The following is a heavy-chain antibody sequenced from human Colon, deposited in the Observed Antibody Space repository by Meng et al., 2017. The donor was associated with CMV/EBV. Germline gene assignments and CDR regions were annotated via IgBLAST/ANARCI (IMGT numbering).Heavy chain of an antibody. Sequence: QVQLQQWGAGLLKPSETLSLTCAGYGESFSGFYWSWIRQPPGKGLEWIGEINHSGSTNYNPSLKSRVTISVDTSKNQFSLKLSSVTAADSALYYCAREAGPFFGVIVYDSWGQGTLVTVSS. CDR3: AREAGPFFGVIVYDS. J-gene: IGHJ4*02. CDR2: INHSGST. CDR1: GESFSGFY. D-gene: IGHD3-3*01. V-gene: IGHV4-34*01.